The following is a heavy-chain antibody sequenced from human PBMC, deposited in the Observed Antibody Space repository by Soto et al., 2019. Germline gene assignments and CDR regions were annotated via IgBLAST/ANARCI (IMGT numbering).Heavy chain of an antibody. V-gene: IGHV3-23*01. Sequence: PGGSLRLSCAASGFTFSSYAMSWVRQAPGKGLEWVSTISDSGNSTYSADSVKGQFTISRDKYKNSMNLQMSSLRAEGMDVYYCARAVYAGPLWGHEWFDNWGQGTLVTVSS. CDR3: ARAVYAGPLWGHEWFDN. D-gene: IGHD3-3*01. CDR1: GFTFSSYA. J-gene: IGHJ4*02. CDR2: ISDSGNST.